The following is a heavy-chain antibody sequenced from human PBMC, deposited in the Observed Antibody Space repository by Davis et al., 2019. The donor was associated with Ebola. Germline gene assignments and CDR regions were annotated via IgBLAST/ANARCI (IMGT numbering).Heavy chain of an antibody. CDR2: ISYDGSNK. J-gene: IGHJ4*02. CDR3: SLSSPRSSPPRDY. CDR1: GFTFSSYA. V-gene: IGHV3-30-3*01. D-gene: IGHD6-13*01. Sequence: AGSLSLSCAASGFTFSSYAMHWVRQAPGKGLEWVAVISYDGSNKYYADSVKGRFTISRDNSKNTLYLQMNSLRAEDTAVYYCSLSSPRSSPPRDYWGQGTLVTVSS.